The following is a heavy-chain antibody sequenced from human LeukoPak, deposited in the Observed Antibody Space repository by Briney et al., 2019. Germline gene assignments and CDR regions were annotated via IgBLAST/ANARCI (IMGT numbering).Heavy chain of an antibody. CDR1: GFTFSDYY. V-gene: IGHV4-34*01. Sequence: GSLRLSCAASGFTFSDYYMSWIRQPPGKGLEWIGEINHSGSTNYNPSLKSRVTISVDTSKNQFSLKLSSVTAADTAVYYCARRRYGSGSYYNAWGQGTLVTVSS. CDR3: ARRRYGSGSYYNA. D-gene: IGHD3-10*01. J-gene: IGHJ5*02. CDR2: INHSGST.